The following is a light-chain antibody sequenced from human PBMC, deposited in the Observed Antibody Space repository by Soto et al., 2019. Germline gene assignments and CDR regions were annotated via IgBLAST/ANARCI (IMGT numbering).Light chain of an antibody. CDR3: QSYDSSLSGSWV. Sequence: QSVLTQPPSVSVAQGQRVTSSCTGSSSNIGAGYDVHWYQQLPGTAPKLLIYGNSNRPSGVPDRFSGSKSGTSASLAITGLQAEDEADYYCQSYDSSLSGSWVFGGGTKLTVL. J-gene: IGLJ3*02. CDR1: SSNIGAGYD. CDR2: GNS. V-gene: IGLV1-40*01.